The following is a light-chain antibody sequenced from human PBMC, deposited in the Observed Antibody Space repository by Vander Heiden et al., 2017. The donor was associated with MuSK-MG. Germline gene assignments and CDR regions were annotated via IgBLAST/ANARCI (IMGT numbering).Light chain of an antibody. J-gene: IGKJ4*01. V-gene: IGKV4-1*01. CDR1: QSVQNH. CDR3: QQYYSTPLT. Sequence: DIVMTQSPDSLAVSLGERATINCKSSQSVQNHLSWYQQKPGQPPKLLIYRASTRESGVPDRFSGSGSGTDFTLTISGLQAEDVAVYYCQQYYSTPLTFGGGTKVEIK. CDR2: RAS.